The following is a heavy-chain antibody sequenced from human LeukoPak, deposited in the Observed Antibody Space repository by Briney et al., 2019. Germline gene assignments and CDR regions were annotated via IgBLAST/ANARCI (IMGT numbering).Heavy chain of an antibody. Sequence: SETLSLTCAVSGGSISSSNWWSWVRQPPGKGLEWNGEIYHSGSTNYNPSLKSRVTISVDTSKNQFSLKLSSVTAADTAVYYCARGRGAAVDYWGQGTLVTVSS. CDR1: GGSISSSNW. CDR3: ARGRGAAVDY. D-gene: IGHD6-13*01. CDR2: IYHSGST. V-gene: IGHV4-4*02. J-gene: IGHJ4*02.